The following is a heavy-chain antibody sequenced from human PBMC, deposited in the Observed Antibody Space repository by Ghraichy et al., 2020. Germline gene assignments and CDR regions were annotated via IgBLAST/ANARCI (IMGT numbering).Heavy chain of an antibody. CDR2: IYSGGST. Sequence: HSCAASGFTVSSNYMSWVRQAPGKGLEWVSVIYSGGSTYYADSVKGRFTISRDNSKNTLFLQMNSLRAEDTALYYCARVRREAVAGPNAYFFDYWGQGTLVTVSS. V-gene: IGHV3-66*01. J-gene: IGHJ4*02. CDR3: ARVRREAVAGPNAYFFDY. D-gene: IGHD6-19*01. CDR1: GFTVSSNY.